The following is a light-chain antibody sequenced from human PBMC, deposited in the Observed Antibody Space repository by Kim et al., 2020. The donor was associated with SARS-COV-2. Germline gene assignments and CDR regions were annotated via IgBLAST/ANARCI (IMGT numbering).Light chain of an antibody. CDR1: QSVKSH. CDR3: QQYNTFSWT. CDR2: TAS. J-gene: IGKJ1*01. Sequence: SASVGDRITITCRASQSVKSHLAWYQQKLGRAPRILIHTASILQSGVPSRFSGGGSATEFTLTISSLQPDDFATYYCQQYNTFSWTFGQGTKVDIK. V-gene: IGKV1-5*03.